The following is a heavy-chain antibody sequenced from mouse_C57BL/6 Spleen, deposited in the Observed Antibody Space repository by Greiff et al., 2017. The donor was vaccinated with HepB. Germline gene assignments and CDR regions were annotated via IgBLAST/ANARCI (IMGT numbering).Heavy chain of an antibody. CDR1: GYAFSSYW. Sequence: QVQLKQSGAELVKPGASVKISCKASGYAFSSYWMNWVKQRPGKGLEWIGQIYPGDGDTNYNGKFKGKATLTADKSSSTAYMQLSSLTSEDSAVYFCARRLYYYGSSYGYFDVWGTGTTVTVSS. CDR3: ARRLYYYGSSYGYFDV. D-gene: IGHD1-1*01. CDR2: IYPGDGDT. V-gene: IGHV1-80*01. J-gene: IGHJ1*03.